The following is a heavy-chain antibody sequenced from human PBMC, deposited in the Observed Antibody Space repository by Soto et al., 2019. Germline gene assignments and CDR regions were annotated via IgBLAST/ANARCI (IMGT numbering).Heavy chain of an antibody. CDR3: ARAGYGDGNDYYGMDV. CDR1: GGSIGSGGYS. CDR2: IYHSAST. V-gene: IGHV4-30-2*01. J-gene: IGHJ6*02. Sequence: PSETLSVTCAVSGGSIGSGGYSWSWIRQPPGKGLEWIGDIYHSASTYYNPSLKSRVTISVDRSKNQFSLKLSSVTAADTAVYYCARAGYGDGNDYYGMDVWGQGTTVTVSS. D-gene: IGHD4-17*01.